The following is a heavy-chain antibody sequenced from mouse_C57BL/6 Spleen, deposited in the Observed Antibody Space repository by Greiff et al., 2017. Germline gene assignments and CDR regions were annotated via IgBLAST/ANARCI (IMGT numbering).Heavy chain of an antibody. CDR1: GYTFTSYW. V-gene: IGHV1-61*01. CDR2: IYPSDSET. J-gene: IGHJ1*03. CDR3: ARGWTHWYFDV. D-gene: IGHD2-3*01. Sequence: VQLQQPGAELVRPGSSVKLSCKASGYTFTSYWMDWVKQRPGQGLEWIGNIYPSDSETHYNQKFKDKATLTVDKSSSTAYMQLSSLTSEDSAVYYCARGWTHWYFDVWGTGTTVTVSS.